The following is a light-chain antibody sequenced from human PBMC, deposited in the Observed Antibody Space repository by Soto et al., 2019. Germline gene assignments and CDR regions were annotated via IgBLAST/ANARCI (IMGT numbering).Light chain of an antibody. CDR2: EVN. Sequence: QSVLTQPASVSGAPGQSITISCTGTSNDVGGYKYVSWYQQRPGTAPKLIMFEVNNRPSGVSDRFSGSRSANTASLTISGLQAQEEADYYCSSYSSNNILSYVFGTGTKLTVL. CDR1: SNDVGGYKY. V-gene: IGLV2-14*03. J-gene: IGLJ1*01. CDR3: SSYSSNNILSYV.